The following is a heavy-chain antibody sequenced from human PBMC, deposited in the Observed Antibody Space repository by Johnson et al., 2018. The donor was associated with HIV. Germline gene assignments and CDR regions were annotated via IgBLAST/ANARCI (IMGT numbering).Heavy chain of an antibody. Sequence: VQLVESGGGLVQPGGSLRLSCAASGFTFSSYWMSWVRQAPGKGLAWVANIKQDGSEQYYVDSVKGRFTISRDNSKNTLYLQMNSLRAEDTAGYYCAKGDINYSSSSTGAFDIWGQGTMVTVSS. CDR3: AKGDINYSSSSTGAFDI. V-gene: IGHV3-7*01. CDR1: GFTFSSYW. D-gene: IGHD6-6*01. J-gene: IGHJ3*02. CDR2: IKQDGSEQ.